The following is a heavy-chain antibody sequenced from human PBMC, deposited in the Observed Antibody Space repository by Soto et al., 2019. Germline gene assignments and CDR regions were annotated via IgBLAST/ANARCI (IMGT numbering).Heavy chain of an antibody. CDR1: GFPFSSHS. D-gene: IGHD3-16*01. V-gene: IGHV3-48*02. J-gene: IGHJ4*02. CDR2: ISGSGATK. Sequence: PGGSLRLSCAACGFPFSSHSINWVRQAPWKGLEWVSYISGSGATKYYADSVKGRFTISRDSARNSLYLQMSSLSDEDTAVYYCVRDIRGCSYVVDYCGQGTLVTVSS. CDR3: VRDIRGCSYVVDY.